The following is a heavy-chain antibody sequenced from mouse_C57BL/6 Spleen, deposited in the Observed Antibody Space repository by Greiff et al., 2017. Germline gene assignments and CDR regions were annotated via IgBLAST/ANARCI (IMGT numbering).Heavy chain of an antibody. CDR3: TRDYYGNYYFDY. CDR1: GFTFSDYY. V-gene: IGHV5-16*01. J-gene: IGHJ2*01. D-gene: IGHD2-1*01. CDR2: INYDGSST. Sequence: EVKLVESEGGLVQPGSSMKLSCTASGFTFSDYYMAWVRQVPEKGLEWVANINYDGSSTYYLDSLKSRFIISRDNAKNILYLQISSLKSEDTATYYCTRDYYGNYYFDYWGQGTTLTVSS.